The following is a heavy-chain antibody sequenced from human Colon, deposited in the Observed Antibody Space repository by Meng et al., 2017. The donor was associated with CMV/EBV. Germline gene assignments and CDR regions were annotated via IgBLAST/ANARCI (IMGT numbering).Heavy chain of an antibody. D-gene: IGHD2-2*01. CDR1: GFGFNNHA. V-gene: IGHV3-11*01. CDR3: ARAPRIFEDSTSSPSYYFDY. Sequence: GESLKISCAASGFGFNNHAMSWVRRAPGKGLEWVSYISSSGSTIYYADSVKGRFTISRDNAKNSLYLQMNSLRAEDTAVYYCARAPRIFEDSTSSPSYYFDYWGQGTLVTVSS. CDR2: ISSSGSTI. J-gene: IGHJ4*02.